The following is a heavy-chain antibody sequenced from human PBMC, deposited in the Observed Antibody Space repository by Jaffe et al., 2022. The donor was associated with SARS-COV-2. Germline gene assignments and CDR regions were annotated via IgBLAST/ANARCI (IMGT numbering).Heavy chain of an antibody. CDR2: IYPTDSDT. J-gene: IGHJ4*02. Sequence: EVQLVQSGAEVKKPGESLKISCKGSGYTFSNYWIGWVRQMPGKGLEWLGIIYPTDSDTRYSPSFQRQVTISADKSISTAYLQWTSLKASDTAMYYCARVGDSDYFDYWGQGTLVTVSS. CDR3: ARVGDSDYFDY. V-gene: IGHV5-51*01. CDR1: GYTFSNYW. D-gene: IGHD3-10*01.